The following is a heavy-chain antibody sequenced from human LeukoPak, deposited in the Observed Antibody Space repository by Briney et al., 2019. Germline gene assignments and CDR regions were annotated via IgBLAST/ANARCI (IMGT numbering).Heavy chain of an antibody. CDR1: GGSFSGYY. V-gene: IGHV4-34*01. CDR2: MHHSGST. J-gene: IGHJ3*02. D-gene: IGHD3-16*02. CDR3: ATDLIADYVWGSYRYSDAFDI. Sequence: SETLSLTCAVYGGSFSGYYWSWVRQPPGKGLEWIGEMHHSGSTNYNPSLKSRVTISVDTSKNQFSLKLSSVTAADTAVYYCATDLIADYVWGSYRYSDAFDIWGQGTMVTVSS.